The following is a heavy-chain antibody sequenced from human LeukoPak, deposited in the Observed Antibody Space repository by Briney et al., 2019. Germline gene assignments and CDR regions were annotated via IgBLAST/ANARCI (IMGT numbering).Heavy chain of an antibody. Sequence: ASVKVSCKASGYTFKSYYMHWVRQAPGQGLEWMGIINPSGGSTSYAQKFQGRVTMTRDTSTSTVYMELSSLRSEDTAVYYCAREDSSGYYGYWGQGTLVTVSS. CDR3: AREDSSGYYGY. V-gene: IGHV1-46*02. CDR1: GYTFKSYY. J-gene: IGHJ4*02. D-gene: IGHD3-22*01. CDR2: INPSGGST.